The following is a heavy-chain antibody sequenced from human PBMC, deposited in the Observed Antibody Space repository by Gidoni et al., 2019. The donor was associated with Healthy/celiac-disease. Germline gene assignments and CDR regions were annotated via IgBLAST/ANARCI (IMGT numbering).Heavy chain of an antibody. V-gene: IGHV3-30*18. D-gene: IGHD3-22*01. CDR3: AKDPPGGDTMTDY. CDR1: GFTSSSYG. J-gene: IGHJ4*02. Sequence: QVQLVESGGGVVQPGRSLRLSCAASGFTSSSYGMHWVRQAPGTGLSWLEVISNDGSNKYYADSVKGRFTISRDNSENTLYLQMNSLRAEDTAVYDCAKDPPGGDTMTDYWGQGTLVTVSS. CDR2: ISNDGSNK.